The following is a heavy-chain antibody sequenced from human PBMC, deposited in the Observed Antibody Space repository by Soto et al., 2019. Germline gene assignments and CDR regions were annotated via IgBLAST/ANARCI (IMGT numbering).Heavy chain of an antibody. CDR1: GGSISSSSYY. D-gene: IGHD3-9*01. Sequence: SETLSLTCTVSGGSISSSSYYWGWIRQPPGKGLEWIGSIYYSGSTYYNPSLKSRVTISVDTSKNQFSLKLSSVTAADTAVYYCASCGGETYYDILTGYYSYYYYGMDVWGQGTTVTVSS. CDR3: ASCGGETYYDILTGYYSYYYYGMDV. J-gene: IGHJ6*02. CDR2: IYYSGST. V-gene: IGHV4-39*01.